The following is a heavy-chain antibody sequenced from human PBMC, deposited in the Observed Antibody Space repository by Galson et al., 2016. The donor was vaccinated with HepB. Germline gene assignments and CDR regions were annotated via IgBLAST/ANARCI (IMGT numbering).Heavy chain of an antibody. CDR2: ISGDGRTI. CDR3: ARMFPLYSSGWYVRGDGWFDS. D-gene: IGHD6-19*01. V-gene: IGHV3-11*01. CDR1: GFTFSYYY. J-gene: IGHJ5*01. Sequence: SLRLSCAASGFTFSYYYMSWIRQAPGKGLEWVSYISGDGRTINYADSVKGRFPISRDNAQNSLYLHMNSLTGEDTAVYYCARMFPLYSSGWYVRGDGWFDSWGQGTLVTVSS.